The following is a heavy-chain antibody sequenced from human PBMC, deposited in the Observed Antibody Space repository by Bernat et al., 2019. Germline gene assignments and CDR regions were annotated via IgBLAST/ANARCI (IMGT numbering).Heavy chain of an antibody. Sequence: EVQLLSSWGGLVQPFFSLRLSFAASGFPFSSYWMRWVRPAPGKGLEWVATIKQDGSEKYYVDSVKGRFTISRDNAKNSLYLQMNSLRAEDTAVYYCARDMRYSYGYWDYYYYMDVWGKGTTVTVSS. CDR2: IKQDGSEK. CDR3: ARDMRYSYGYWDYYYYMDV. D-gene: IGHD5-18*01. CDR1: GFPFSSYW. J-gene: IGHJ6*03. V-gene: IGHV3-7*03.